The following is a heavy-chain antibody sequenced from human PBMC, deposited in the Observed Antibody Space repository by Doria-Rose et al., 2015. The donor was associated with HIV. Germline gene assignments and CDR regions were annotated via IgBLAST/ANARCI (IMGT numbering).Heavy chain of an antibody. CDR3: ARIKSSRWYHKYYFDF. CDR2: IFSDDER. D-gene: IGHD6-13*01. Sequence: QITLKESGPVLVKPTETLTLTCTVSGVSLSSPGMGVSWIRQPPGQALEWLANIFSDDERSYTTFLKSRLTISRGTSKSQVVLTMTDMDPVDTATYYCARIKSSRWYHKYYFDFWGQGTLAIVSA. CDR1: GVSLSSPGMG. V-gene: IGHV2-26*01. J-gene: IGHJ4*02.